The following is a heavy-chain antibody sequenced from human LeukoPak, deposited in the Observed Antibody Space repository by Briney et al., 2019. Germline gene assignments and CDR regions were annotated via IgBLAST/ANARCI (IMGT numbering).Heavy chain of an antibody. V-gene: IGHV3-21*01. J-gene: IGHJ5*02. CDR1: GFIFSSYS. CDR2: FSSSSSYI. CDR3: ARGPSNYVQNWFDP. D-gene: IGHD4-11*01. Sequence: GGSLRLSCAASGFIFSSYSINWVRQAPGKGLEWVSSFSSSSSYIYYADSVKGRFTISRDNAKNSLYLQMNSLRAEDTAVYYCARGPSNYVQNWFDPWGQGTLVTVSS.